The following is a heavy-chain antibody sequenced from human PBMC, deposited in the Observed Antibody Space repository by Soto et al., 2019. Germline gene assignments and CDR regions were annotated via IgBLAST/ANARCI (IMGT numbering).Heavy chain of an antibody. CDR1: GFTFSSYW. V-gene: IGHV3-7*01. CDR3: ARSTLIAVAALDY. CDR2: IKQDGSEK. Sequence: EVQLVESGGGLVQPGGSLRLSCAASGFTFSSYWMSWVRQAPGKGLEWVANIKQDGSEKYYVDSVKGRFIISRDNAKNSLYLQMNSLRAEDTAVYYCARSTLIAVAALDYWGQGTLVTVSS. J-gene: IGHJ4*02. D-gene: IGHD6-19*01.